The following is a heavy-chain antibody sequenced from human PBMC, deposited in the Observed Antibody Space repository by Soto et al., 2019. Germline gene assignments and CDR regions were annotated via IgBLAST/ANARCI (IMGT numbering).Heavy chain of an antibody. CDR1: GYTFANYG. CDR3: ARSPYSYGKSFYFDY. V-gene: IGHV1-18*04. J-gene: IGHJ4*02. Sequence: GASVKVSCKASGYTFANYGVGWVRQAPGQGLVWMAWISAYTGSTNYAQEFQGRVAVTTDTSTSTASMDVRSLRSDDTAVYYCARSPYSYGKSFYFDYWGQGNLVTVS. CDR2: ISAYTGST. D-gene: IGHD5-18*01.